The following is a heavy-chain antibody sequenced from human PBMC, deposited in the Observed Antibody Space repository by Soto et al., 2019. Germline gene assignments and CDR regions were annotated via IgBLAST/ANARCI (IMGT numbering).Heavy chain of an antibody. V-gene: IGHV4-59*08. Sequence: PSETLSLTCTVSGGSISSYYWSWIRQPPGKGLEWIGYIYYSGSTNYNPSLKSRVTISVDTSKNQFSLKLSSVTAADTASYYCARLGGYYQSLDTWGQGTLVTVSS. CDR2: IYYSGST. D-gene: IGHD3-22*01. CDR1: GGSISSYY. J-gene: IGHJ5*02. CDR3: ARLGGYYQSLDT.